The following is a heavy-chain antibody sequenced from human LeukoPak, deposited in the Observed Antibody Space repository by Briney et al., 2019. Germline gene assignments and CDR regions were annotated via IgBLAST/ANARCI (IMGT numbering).Heavy chain of an antibody. CDR1: GGSINTYY. J-gene: IGHJ4*02. CDR3: ARYREDFDY. CDR2: INHSGST. Sequence: KPSETLSLTCTVSGGSINTYYWSWIRQPPGKGLEWIGEINHSGSTNYNPSLKSRVTISVDTSKNQFSLKLSSVTAADTAVYYCARYREDFDYWGQGTLVTVSS. V-gene: IGHV4-34*01.